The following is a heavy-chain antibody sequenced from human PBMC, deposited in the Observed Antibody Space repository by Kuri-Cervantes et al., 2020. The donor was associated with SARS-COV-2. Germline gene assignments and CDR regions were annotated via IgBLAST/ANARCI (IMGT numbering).Heavy chain of an antibody. D-gene: IGHD2-21*02. Sequence: SETLSLTCTVSGGSMSRYYWSWIRQPPGKGLELIGHIYDTTGNTIYSPSLRSRVSISVDTSETQFCLNLRSVTAADTAVYYCASRIVVVTAIFPAFDIWGQGTMVTVSS. CDR2: IYDTTGNT. J-gene: IGHJ3*02. V-gene: IGHV4-4*08. CDR3: ASRIVVVTAIFPAFDI. CDR1: GGSMSRYY.